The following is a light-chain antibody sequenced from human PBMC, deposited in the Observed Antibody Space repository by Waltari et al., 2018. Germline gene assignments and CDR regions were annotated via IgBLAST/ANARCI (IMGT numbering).Light chain of an antibody. Sequence: IQMSQSPSSLSASVGDRVTITYRASQGISSYLNWYQQKPGKAPKLLIYYANSLASGVPSRFSGSGSGTEFTLTISCLQPEDFATYYCQQGNSYPWTFGQGTKVEIK. J-gene: IGKJ1*01. CDR2: YAN. V-gene: IGKV1-13*02. CDR1: QGISSY. CDR3: QQGNSYPWT.